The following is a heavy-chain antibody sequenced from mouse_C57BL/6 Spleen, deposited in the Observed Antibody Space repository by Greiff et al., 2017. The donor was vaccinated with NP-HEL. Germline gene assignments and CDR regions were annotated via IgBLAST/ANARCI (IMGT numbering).Heavy chain of an antibody. V-gene: IGHV5-9-1*02. CDR1: GFTFSSYA. CDR3: TRDRGSSYDYAMDY. J-gene: IGHJ4*01. D-gene: IGHD1-1*01. CDR2: ISSGGDYI. Sequence: EVRLVESGEGLVKPGGSLKLSCAASGFTFSSYAMSWVRQTPEKRLEWVAYISSGGDYIYYADTVKGRFTISRDNARNTLYLQMSSLKSEDTAMYYCTRDRGSSYDYAMDYWGQGTSVTVSS.